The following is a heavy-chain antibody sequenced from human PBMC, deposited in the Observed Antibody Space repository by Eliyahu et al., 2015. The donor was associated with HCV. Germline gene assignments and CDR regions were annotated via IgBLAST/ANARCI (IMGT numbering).Heavy chain of an antibody. CDR2: ISVFDENT. D-gene: IGHD2-21*02. CDR1: GXRFSHYG. CDR3: ARELEVVTSNPGYYYGMDV. J-gene: IGHJ6*02. V-gene: IGHV1-18*01. Sequence: QVQLVQSGAEVKRPGASVXVSCKASGXRFSHYGIGXVRQAPGQGLEWMGWISVFDENTNPAQKLQGRVTMTTDTSTGTAYMELRGLRSDDTAVYYCARELEVVTSNPGYYYGMDVWGQGTTVTVSS.